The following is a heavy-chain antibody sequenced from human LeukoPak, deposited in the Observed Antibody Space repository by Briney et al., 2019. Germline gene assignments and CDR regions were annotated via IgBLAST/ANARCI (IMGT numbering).Heavy chain of an antibody. Sequence: SETLSLTCTVSGVSVSTAYWSWIRQPAGKGLEWIGRFYTSGNTNYNPSLETRVTLSVDASKNQFSLKLNSVTAADTAIYFCARDKKYFGSRGYYLGFPSDWGQGTLVTVSS. J-gene: IGHJ4*02. CDR2: FYTSGNT. CDR3: ARDKKYFGSRGYYLGFPSD. CDR1: GVSVSTAY. V-gene: IGHV4-4*07. D-gene: IGHD3-22*01.